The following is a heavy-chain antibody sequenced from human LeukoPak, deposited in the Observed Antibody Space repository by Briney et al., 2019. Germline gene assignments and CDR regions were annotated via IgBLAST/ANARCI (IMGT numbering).Heavy chain of an antibody. D-gene: IGHD1-14*01. J-gene: IGHJ4*02. CDR3: ARSASGITGTTG. Sequence: SETLSLTCAVYGGSFSGYYWSWIRKPPGKGLEWIGEINHSGSTNYNPSLKSRVTISVATSKNQFSLKLSSVTAADTAVYYCARSASGITGTTGWGQGTLVTVSS. CDR1: GGSFSGYY. V-gene: IGHV4-34*01. CDR2: INHSGST.